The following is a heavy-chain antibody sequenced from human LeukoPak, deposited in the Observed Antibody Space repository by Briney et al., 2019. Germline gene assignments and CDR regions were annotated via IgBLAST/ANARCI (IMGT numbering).Heavy chain of an antibody. J-gene: IGHJ5*02. CDR3: ARDDYGDYTSENWFDP. Sequence: ASVKVSCKASGYTFTGYYMHWVRQAPGQGLEWMGIINPSGGSTSYAQKFQGRVTMTRDTSTSTVYMELSSLRSEDTAVYYCARDDYGDYTSENWFDPWGQGTLVTVSS. CDR1: GYTFTGYY. V-gene: IGHV1-46*01. CDR2: INPSGGST. D-gene: IGHD4-17*01.